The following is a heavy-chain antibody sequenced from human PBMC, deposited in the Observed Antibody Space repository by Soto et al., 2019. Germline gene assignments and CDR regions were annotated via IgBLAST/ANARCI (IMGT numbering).Heavy chain of an antibody. V-gene: IGHV3-15*01. Sequence: DVQLVESGGDLVKPGGSLRLSCAASGFAFSDASMSWVRQASGKGLEWVGRIKTKSSGGTTDYAAPVKGRFTISRDDSRNTVYLHMDSLKAEDTAVYSCTPLASGHYGYDFWGQGTLVTVSS. CDR3: TPLASGHYGYDF. CDR1: GFAFSDAS. D-gene: IGHD3-3*01. J-gene: IGHJ4*02. CDR2: IKTKSSGGTT.